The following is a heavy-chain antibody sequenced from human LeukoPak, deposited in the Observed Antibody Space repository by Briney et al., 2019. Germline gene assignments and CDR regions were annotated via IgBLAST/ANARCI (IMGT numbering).Heavy chain of an antibody. Sequence: ASVKVSCKASGYTFTGYYMHWVRQAPGQGLEWMGWINPNSGGTNYAQKFQGRVTMTRDTSISTAYVELSRLRSDDTAVYYCARDTMIVANWFDPWGQGTLVTVSS. CDR1: GYTFTGYY. V-gene: IGHV1-2*02. J-gene: IGHJ5*02. D-gene: IGHD3-22*01. CDR2: INPNSGGT. CDR3: ARDTMIVANWFDP.